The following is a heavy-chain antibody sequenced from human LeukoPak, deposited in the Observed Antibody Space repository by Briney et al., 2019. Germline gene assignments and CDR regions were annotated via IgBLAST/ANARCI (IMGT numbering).Heavy chain of an antibody. J-gene: IGHJ5*02. Sequence: PGRSLSPSCPASRFSFSSYAMRWVSPPQGRGLEWDSAISGVGTSTYYADFVTGRSTISRDNSKKPMYVQMDSLMAEDTAVYYCERAQDFSIPICFDTWGQGTLFTVST. CDR2: ISGVGTST. CDR3: ERAQDFSIPICFDT. D-gene: IGHD2-15*01. V-gene: IGHV3-23*01. CDR1: RFSFSSYA.